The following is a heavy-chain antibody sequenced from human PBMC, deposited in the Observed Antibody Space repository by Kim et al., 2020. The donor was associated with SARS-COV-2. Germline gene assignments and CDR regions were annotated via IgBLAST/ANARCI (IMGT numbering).Heavy chain of an antibody. CDR2: GSEK. V-gene: IGHV3-7*03. J-gene: IGHJ4*02. Sequence: GSEKYYVDSVKGRFTISRDNATNSLYLQMNSLRAEDTAVYYCARARTSDYWGQGTLVTVSS. D-gene: IGHD1-1*01. CDR3: ARARTSDY.